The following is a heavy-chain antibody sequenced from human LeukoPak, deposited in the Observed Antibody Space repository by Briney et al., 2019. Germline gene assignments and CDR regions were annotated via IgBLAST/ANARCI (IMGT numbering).Heavy chain of an antibody. CDR1: GASIRSYY. Sequence: SETLSLTCTVSGASIRSYYWTWIRQPPGKGLEWIGNIFHSGSTNYNPSLKSRVTISVEASKNQFSLRLSSVTAADTTVYYCAGEGDYWHRFDYWDQGTLVTVSS. V-gene: IGHV4-59*01. D-gene: IGHD4-17*01. J-gene: IGHJ4*02. CDR3: AGEGDYWHRFDY. CDR2: IFHSGST.